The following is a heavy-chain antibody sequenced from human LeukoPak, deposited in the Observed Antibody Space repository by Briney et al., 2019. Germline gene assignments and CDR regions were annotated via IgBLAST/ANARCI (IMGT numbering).Heavy chain of an antibody. Sequence: ASVKVSYTPSGYTFSNYYMIWVRQAPGQGLEWMGIINPSGGITSYAQKFQGRVTVTRDTSTSTVYMELSSLRSEDTAMYYCAREGEVGYDLSDYWGQGTLVTVSS. CDR3: AREGEVGYDLSDY. CDR2: INPSGGIT. CDR1: GYTFSNYY. V-gene: IGHV1-46*01. J-gene: IGHJ4*02. D-gene: IGHD5-12*01.